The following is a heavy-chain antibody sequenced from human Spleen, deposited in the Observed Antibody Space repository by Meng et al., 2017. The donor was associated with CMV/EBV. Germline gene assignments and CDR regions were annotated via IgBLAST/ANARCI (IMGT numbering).Heavy chain of an antibody. J-gene: IGHJ4*02. V-gene: IGHV1-2*02. CDR2: INPNSGGT. Sequence: ASVKVYSKASGYTFTGYYMHWVRQAPGQGLEWMGWINPNSGGTNYAQKFQGRVTVTRDTSFSTAYMELSRLTSDDTAVYYCASEGFYGSGSQAPIEFWGQGTVVTVSS. CDR3: ASEGFYGSGSQAPIEF. D-gene: IGHD3-10*01. CDR1: GYTFTGYY.